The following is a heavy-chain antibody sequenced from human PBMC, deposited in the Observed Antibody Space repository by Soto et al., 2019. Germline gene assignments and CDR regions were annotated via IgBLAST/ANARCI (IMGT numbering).Heavy chain of an antibody. CDR3: ARSSMTTVVTPYNWFDP. CDR1: GGSISSYY. V-gene: IGHV4-59*01. CDR2: IYYSGST. J-gene: IGHJ5*02. D-gene: IGHD4-17*01. Sequence: PSETLSLTCTVSGGSISSYYWSWIRQPPWKGLEWIGYIYYSGSTNYNPSLKSRVTISVDTSKNQFSLKLSSVTAADTAVYYCARSSMTTVVTPYNWFDPWGQGTLVTVSS.